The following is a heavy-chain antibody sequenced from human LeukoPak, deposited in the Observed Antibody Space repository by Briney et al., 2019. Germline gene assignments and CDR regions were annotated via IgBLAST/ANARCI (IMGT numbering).Heavy chain of an antibody. CDR2: IYYSGST. Sequence: PSETLSLTCTVSGGSISSSNFYWSWIRQPPGKGLEWIGYIYYSGSTNYNPSLKSRVTISVDTSKNQFSLKLSSVTAADTAVYYCARQTIGYCSGGSCYGGFDYWGQGTLSPSPQ. V-gene: IGHV4-61*01. D-gene: IGHD2-15*01. CDR3: ARQTIGYCSGGSCYGGFDY. CDR1: GGSISSSNFY. J-gene: IGHJ4*02.